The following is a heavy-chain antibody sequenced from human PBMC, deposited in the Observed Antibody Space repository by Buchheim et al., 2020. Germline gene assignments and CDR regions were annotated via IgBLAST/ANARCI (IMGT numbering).Heavy chain of an antibody. CDR1: GGSISSSSYY. Sequence: QLQLQESGPGLVKPSETLSPTCTVSGGSISSSSYYWGWIRQPPGKGLEWIGSIYYSGSTYYNPSLKSRVTISVYTSKNQFSLKLSSVTAADTAVYYCASAEPGIHYDFWSGYYGASSYNCFDPWGQGTL. D-gene: IGHD3-3*01. J-gene: IGHJ5*02. CDR3: ASAEPGIHYDFWSGYYGASSYNCFDP. V-gene: IGHV4-39*01. CDR2: IYYSGST.